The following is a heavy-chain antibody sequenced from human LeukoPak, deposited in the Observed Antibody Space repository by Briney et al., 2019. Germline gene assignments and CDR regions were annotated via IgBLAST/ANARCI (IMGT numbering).Heavy chain of an antibody. Sequence: GGSLRLSCAASGFTFSSYAMSWVRQAPGKGLEWVSAISGSGGSTYYADSVKGRFTISGDNSKNTLYLQMNSLRAEDTAVYYCAKDRTMIVVAYYFDYWGQGTLVTVSS. CDR1: GFTFSSYA. CDR3: AKDRTMIVVAYYFDY. CDR2: ISGSGGST. D-gene: IGHD3-22*01. J-gene: IGHJ4*02. V-gene: IGHV3-23*01.